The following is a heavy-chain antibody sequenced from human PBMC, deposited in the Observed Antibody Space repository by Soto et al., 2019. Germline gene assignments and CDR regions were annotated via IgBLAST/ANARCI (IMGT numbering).Heavy chain of an antibody. D-gene: IGHD3-22*01. J-gene: IGHJ6*02. CDR2: IWYDGSNK. Sequence: GGSLRLSCAASGFTFSSYGMHWVRQAPGKGLEWVAVIWYDGSNKYYADSVKGRFTISRDNSKNTLYLQMNSLRAEDTAVYDCARDVESYYDSSGPGGWYYYYGMDVWGQGTTVTVSS. CDR3: ARDVESYYDSSGPGGWYYYYGMDV. V-gene: IGHV3-33*01. CDR1: GFTFSSYG.